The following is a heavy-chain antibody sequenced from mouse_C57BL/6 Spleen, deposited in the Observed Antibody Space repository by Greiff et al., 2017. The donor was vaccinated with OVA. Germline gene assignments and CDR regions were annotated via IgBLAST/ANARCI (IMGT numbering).Heavy chain of an antibody. D-gene: IGHD2-4*01. V-gene: IGHV1-54*01. CDR2: INPGSGGT. Sequence: QVQLQQSGAELVRPGTSVKVSCKASGYAFTNYLIEWVKQRPGQGLEWIGVINPGSGGTNYNEKFKGKATLTADKSSSTAYMQLSSLTSEDSAVYFCARSGGLYDYDDGFDYWGQGTTLTVSS. CDR1: GYAFTNYL. J-gene: IGHJ2*01. CDR3: ARSGGLYDYDDGFDY.